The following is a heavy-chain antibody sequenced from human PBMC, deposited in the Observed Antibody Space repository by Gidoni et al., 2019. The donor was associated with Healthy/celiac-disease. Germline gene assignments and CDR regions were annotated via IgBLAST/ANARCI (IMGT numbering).Heavy chain of an antibody. CDR2: ISYDGSNK. Sequence: QVQLVESGGGVVQPGRSLRISCAASGFTLSSYGMHWVSQAPGKGLEWEAVISYDGSNKYYADSVKGRFTISRDNSKNTLYLQMNSLRAEDTAVYYCAKEDYYYDSSGPITYWGQGTLVTVSS. D-gene: IGHD3-22*01. V-gene: IGHV3-30*18. CDR3: AKEDYYYDSSGPITY. CDR1: GFTLSSYG. J-gene: IGHJ4*02.